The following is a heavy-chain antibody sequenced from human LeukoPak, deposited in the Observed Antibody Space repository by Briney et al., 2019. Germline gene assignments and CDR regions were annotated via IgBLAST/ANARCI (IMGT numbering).Heavy chain of an antibody. CDR2: IYSGGST. CDR3: ARDGIGYSSSWYSSGMDV. V-gene: IGHV3-53*01. CDR1: GFTVSSNY. D-gene: IGHD6-13*01. Sequence: PGGSLRLSCAASGFTVSSNYMSWVRQAPGKGLEWVSVIYSGGSTYYADSVKGRFTISRDNSKNTLYLQMNSPRAEDTAVYYCARDGIGYSSSWYSSGMDVWGQGTTVTVSS. J-gene: IGHJ6*02.